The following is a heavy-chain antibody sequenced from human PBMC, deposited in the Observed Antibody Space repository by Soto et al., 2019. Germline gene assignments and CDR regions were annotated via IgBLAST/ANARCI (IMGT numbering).Heavy chain of an antibody. V-gene: IGHV1-2*04. J-gene: IGHJ6*02. Sequence: ASVKVSCKASGYTFTGYYMHWVRQAPGQGLEWMGWINPNSGGTNYAQKFQGWVTMTRDTSISTAYMELSRLRSDDTAVYYCAREFRTTMVRGVIPENYYYYGMDVWGQGTTVTVSS. D-gene: IGHD3-10*01. CDR2: INPNSGGT. CDR1: GYTFTGYY. CDR3: AREFRTTMVRGVIPENYYYYGMDV.